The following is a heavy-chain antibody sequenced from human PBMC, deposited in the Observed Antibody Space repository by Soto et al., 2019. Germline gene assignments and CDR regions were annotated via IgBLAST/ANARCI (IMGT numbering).Heavy chain of an antibody. D-gene: IGHD6-19*01. J-gene: IGHJ4*02. CDR3: ARGPYSSGWYVVDY. Sequence: SETLSLTCTVSGASISAYAWSWIRQPAGKGLEWIGRLYTSGNTNYNPSFKSRLTMSADTSKNQFSLKLSSVTAADTAVYYCARGPYSSGWYVVDYWGQGTLVTVSS. CDR1: GASISAYA. CDR2: LYTSGNT. V-gene: IGHV4-4*07.